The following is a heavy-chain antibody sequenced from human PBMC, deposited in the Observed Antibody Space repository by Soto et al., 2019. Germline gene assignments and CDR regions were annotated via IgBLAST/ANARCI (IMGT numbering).Heavy chain of an antibody. V-gene: IGHV3-53*04. Sequence: GGSLRLSCAASGLTVSSNYMSWVRQAPGKGLEWVSVIYSGGSTYYADSVKGRFPISRHNSKNTLYLQMNSLRAEDTAVYYCARCGGTYDSSGYYYTYFDYWGQGTLVTVSS. CDR2: IYSGGST. D-gene: IGHD3-22*01. CDR1: GLTVSSNY. J-gene: IGHJ4*02. CDR3: ARCGGTYDSSGYYYTYFDY.